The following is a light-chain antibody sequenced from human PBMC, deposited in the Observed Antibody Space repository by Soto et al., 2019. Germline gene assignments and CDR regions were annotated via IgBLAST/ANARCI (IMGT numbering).Light chain of an antibody. CDR3: CSYAGRRPFVL. CDR2: EVT. Sequence: QSALTQPASVSGSPGQSITFSCTGSSSDVGTYNLVSWYQHHPGKAPKLLIYEVTERPSGVSNRVSGSKSGNTASLTISGLKAEDEADYSSCSYAGRRPFVLFGGGTKLTVL. V-gene: IGLV2-23*02. CDR1: SSDVGTYNL. J-gene: IGLJ2*01.